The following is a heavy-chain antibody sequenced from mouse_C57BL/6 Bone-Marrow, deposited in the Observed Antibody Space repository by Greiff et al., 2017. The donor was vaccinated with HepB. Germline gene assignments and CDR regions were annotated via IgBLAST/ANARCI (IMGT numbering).Heavy chain of an antibody. CDR1: GFTFSSYA. V-gene: IGHV5-4*03. Sequence: EVMLVESGGGLVKPGGSLKLSCAASGFTFSSYAMSWVRQTPEKRLEWVATISDGGSYTYYPDNVKGRFTISRDNAKNNLYLQMSHLKSEDTAMYYCARGWLLREDYWGQGTSVTVSS. J-gene: IGHJ4*01. D-gene: IGHD2-3*01. CDR3: ARGWLLREDY. CDR2: ISDGGSYT.